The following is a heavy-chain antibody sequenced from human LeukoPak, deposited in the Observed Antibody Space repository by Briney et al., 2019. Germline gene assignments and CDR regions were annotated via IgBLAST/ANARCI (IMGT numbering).Heavy chain of an antibody. CDR2: ISSNGGST. J-gene: IGHJ4*02. CDR3: ARSPMVRGVIIYYFDY. CDR1: GFTFSSYA. V-gene: IGHV3-64*02. D-gene: IGHD3-10*01. Sequence: GGSLRLPCAASGFTFSSYAMHWVRQAPGKGLEYVSAISSNGGSTYYADSVKGRFTISRDNSKNTLYLQMGSLRAEDMAVYYCARSPMVRGVIIYYFDYWGQGTLVTVSS.